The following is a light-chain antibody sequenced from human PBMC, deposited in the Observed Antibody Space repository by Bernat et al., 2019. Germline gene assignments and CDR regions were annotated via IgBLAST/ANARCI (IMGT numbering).Light chain of an antibody. CDR3: CSYAGSYAFRV. CDR1: SSDVGSYNF. CDR2: EVS. Sequence: QSALTQPASVSGSPGQSITISCTGTSSDVGSYNFVSWYQQYPGKAPKVMIYEVSKRPSGVSNRFAGSKSGNTASLTISGLQAEDEADYCCCSYAGSYAFRVFGGGTELTVL. J-gene: IGLJ2*01. V-gene: IGLV2-23*02.